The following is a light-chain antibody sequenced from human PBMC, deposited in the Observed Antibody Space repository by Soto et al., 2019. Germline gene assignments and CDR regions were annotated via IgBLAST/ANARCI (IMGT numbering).Light chain of an antibody. CDR3: NSYSSNITFYD. V-gene: IGLV2-14*03. CDR1: SSDIGGYAY. J-gene: IGLJ1*01. Sequence: QSALTQPASVSGSPGQSITISCTRASSDIGGYAYVSWYQQHPGRASKLMIYDVNYRPSGVSKRFSGSESGNTASLTISRPQTEAEADFYCNSYSSNITFYDFGAWTKLTVL. CDR2: DVN.